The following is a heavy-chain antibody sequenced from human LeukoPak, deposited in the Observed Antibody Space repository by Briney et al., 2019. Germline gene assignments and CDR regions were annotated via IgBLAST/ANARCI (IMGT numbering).Heavy chain of an antibody. CDR3: ARVSYGYLYYYYYYMDV. CDR1: GGSISSSSYY. J-gene: IGHJ6*03. V-gene: IGHV4-39*07. CDR2: IYYSGST. Sequence: SETLSLTCTVSGGSISSSSYYWGWIRQPPGKGLEWIGSIYYSGSTYYNPSLKSRVTISVDTSKNQFSLKLSSVTAADTAVYYCARVSYGYLYYYYYYMDVWGKGTTVTVSS. D-gene: IGHD5-18*01.